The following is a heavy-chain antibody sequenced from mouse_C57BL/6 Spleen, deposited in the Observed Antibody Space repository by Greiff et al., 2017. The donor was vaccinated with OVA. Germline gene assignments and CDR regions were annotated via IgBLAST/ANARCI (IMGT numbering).Heavy chain of an antibody. CDR1: GYAFSSSW. CDR2: IYPGDGDT. D-gene: IGHD2-1*01. V-gene: IGHV1-82*01. CDR3: ASYGNYPYYYAMDY. J-gene: IGHJ4*01. Sequence: VMLVESGPELVKPGASVKISCKASGYAFSSSWMNWVKQRPGKGLEWIGRIYPGDGDTNYNGKFKGKATLTADKSSSTAYMQLSSLTSEDSAVYFCASYGNYPYYYAMDYWGQGTSVTVSS.